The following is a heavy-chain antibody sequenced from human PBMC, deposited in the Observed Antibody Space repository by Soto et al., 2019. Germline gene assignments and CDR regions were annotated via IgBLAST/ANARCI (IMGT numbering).Heavy chain of an antibody. CDR2: VSNDGTNK. V-gene: IGHV3-30*18. D-gene: IGHD2-8*01. CDR1: GFTFSSYG. CDR3: AKAGIYEGYCTNGVCYTES. J-gene: IGHJ4*02. Sequence: GGSLRLSCAASGFTFSSYGMHWVRQASGKGLEGVAVVSNDGTNKYYADSVKGRFTISRDNSKNTLYLQMNSLRAEDTAVYYCAKAGIYEGYCTNGVCYTESWGKGTLVTVSS.